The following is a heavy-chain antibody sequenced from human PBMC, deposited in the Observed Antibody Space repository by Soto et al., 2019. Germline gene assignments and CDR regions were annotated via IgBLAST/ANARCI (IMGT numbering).Heavy chain of an antibody. CDR3: ARDRKDIVLMVYAIPAY. D-gene: IGHD2-8*01. V-gene: IGHV3-30-3*01. CDR2: ISYDGSNK. CDR1: GFTFSSYA. Sequence: GGSLRLSCAASGFTFSSYAMHWVRQAPGKGLEWVAVISYDGSNKYYADSVKGRFTISRDNSKNTLYLQMNSLRAEDKAVYYCARDRKDIVLMVYAIPAYWGQGTLVTVSS. J-gene: IGHJ4*02.